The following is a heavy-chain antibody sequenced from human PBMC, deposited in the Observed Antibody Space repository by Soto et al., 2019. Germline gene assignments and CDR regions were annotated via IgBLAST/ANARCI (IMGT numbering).Heavy chain of an antibody. CDR1: GGTFSSHA. Sequence: QVHLVQSGAEVTKAGSSVKVSCKASGGTFSSHAFSWVRQAPGQGLEWEGGIIPIFETANYAQEFQGRVTISADESTNTVILELSNLRSDDTAIYFCAIGDRSSWIGNHWGPGSQVTVS. D-gene: IGHD6-6*01. V-gene: IGHV1-69*01. J-gene: IGHJ4*02. CDR3: AIGDRSSWIGNH. CDR2: IIPIFETA.